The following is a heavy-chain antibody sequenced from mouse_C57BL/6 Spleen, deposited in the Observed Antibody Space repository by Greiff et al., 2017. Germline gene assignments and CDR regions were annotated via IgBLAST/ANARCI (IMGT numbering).Heavy chain of an antibody. CDR1: GFNIKDYY. Sequence: FHLQQSGAELVKPGASVKLSCTASGFNIKDYYMHWVKQRTEQGLEWIGRIDPEDGETKYAPKFQGKATITADTSSTTAYLQLSSLTSEDTAVYDYARSDGYYGLYYYAMDYWGQGTSVTVSS. CDR3: ARSDGYYGLYYYAMDY. J-gene: IGHJ4*01. D-gene: IGHD2-3*01. V-gene: IGHV14-2*01. CDR2: IDPEDGET.